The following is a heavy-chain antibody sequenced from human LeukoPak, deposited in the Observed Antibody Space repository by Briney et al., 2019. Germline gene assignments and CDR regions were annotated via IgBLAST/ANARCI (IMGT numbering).Heavy chain of an antibody. J-gene: IGHJ6*02. D-gene: IGHD3-10*01. V-gene: IGHV3-30*02. Sequence: GGSLRLSCAASGFTFSSYGMDWVRQAPGKGLEWVAFIRYDGSNKYYADSVKGRFTISRDNSKNTLYLQMNSLRAEDTAVYYCAKDPPLLWFGELLESYGMDVWGQGTTVTVSS. CDR1: GFTFSSYG. CDR3: AKDPPLLWFGELLESYGMDV. CDR2: IRYDGSNK.